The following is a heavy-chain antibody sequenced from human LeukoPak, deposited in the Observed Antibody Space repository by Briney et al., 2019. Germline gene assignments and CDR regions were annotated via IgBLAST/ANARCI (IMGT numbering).Heavy chain of an antibody. CDR3: ARGYCNGGDCYFAD. J-gene: IGHJ4*02. D-gene: IGHD2-8*02. V-gene: IGHV3-21*01. CDR2: ISGSSTYI. Sequence: GGSLRLSCAASGFTFSNAWMSWVRQAPGKGLEWVSCISGSSTYIYYADSVKGRFTISRDNAKNSLYLQMSSLRAEDTAVYYCARGYCNGGDCYFADWGQGTLVTVSS. CDR1: GFTFSNAW.